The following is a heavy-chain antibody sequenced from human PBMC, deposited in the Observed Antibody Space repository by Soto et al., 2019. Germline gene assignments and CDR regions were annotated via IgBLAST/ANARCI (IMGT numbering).Heavy chain of an antibody. Sequence: ASVKVSCKASGYTFTSYGISWVRQAPGQGLEWMGWISAYNGNTNYAQKLQGRVTMTTDTSTSTVSMELNSLGSDDTAVYFCARSLLQGDFWGQGTLVTVSS. J-gene: IGHJ4*02. D-gene: IGHD2-21*01. CDR1: GYTFTSYG. V-gene: IGHV1-18*01. CDR3: ARSLLQGDF. CDR2: ISAYNGNT.